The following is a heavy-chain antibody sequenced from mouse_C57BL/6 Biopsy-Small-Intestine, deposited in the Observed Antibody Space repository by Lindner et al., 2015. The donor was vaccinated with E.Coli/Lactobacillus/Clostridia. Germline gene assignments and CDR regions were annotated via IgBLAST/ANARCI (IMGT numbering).Heavy chain of an antibody. V-gene: IGHV1-31*01. Sequence: VQLQESGPELVKPGTSVKISCKASGYSFTGYYIHWGETGPWKCPRLDWIYLSLQWSSSYNQKFKGKASLTVDKSSSTAYMELRSLTSEDSAVYYCARSEGSSGFFDYWGQGTTLTVSS. D-gene: IGHD3-2*02. CDR3: ARSEGSSGFFDY. CDR2: LSLQWSS. CDR1: GYSFTGYY. J-gene: IGHJ2*01.